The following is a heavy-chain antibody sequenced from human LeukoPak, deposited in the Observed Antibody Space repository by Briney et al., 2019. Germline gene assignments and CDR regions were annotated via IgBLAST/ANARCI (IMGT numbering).Heavy chain of an antibody. CDR2: FTATGGRT. CDR3: AKGLLDPNLVLDY. CDR1: GFIFSNYA. J-gene: IGHJ4*02. Sequence: GGSLRLSCAASGFIFSNYAMTWVRQAPGKGLEWVSSFTATGGRTYYADSVKGRFTISRDNSKNTLYLQLSSLRAEDTAVYFCAKGLLDPNLVLDYWGQGTLVTVSS. V-gene: IGHV3-23*01. D-gene: IGHD2-8*02.